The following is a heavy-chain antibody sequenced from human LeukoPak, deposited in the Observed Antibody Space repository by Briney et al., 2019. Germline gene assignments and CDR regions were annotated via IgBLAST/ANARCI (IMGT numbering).Heavy chain of an antibody. V-gene: IGHV4-38-2*02. J-gene: IGHJ4*02. D-gene: IGHD4-17*01. Sequence: SETLSLTCTVSGYSISSGYYWGWIRQPPGKGLEWIGSIYHSGGTYYNPSLKSRVTISVDTSKNQFSLKLSSVTAADTAVYYCARNDYGDYPLGYWGQGTLVTVSS. CDR2: IYHSGGT. CDR1: GYSISSGYY. CDR3: ARNDYGDYPLGY.